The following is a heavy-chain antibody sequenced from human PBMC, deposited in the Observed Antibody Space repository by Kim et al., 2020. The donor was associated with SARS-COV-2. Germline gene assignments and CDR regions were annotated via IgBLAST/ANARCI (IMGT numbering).Heavy chain of an antibody. CDR3: AREISSRTYGMDV. J-gene: IGHJ6*02. V-gene: IGHV3-72*01. Sequence: YSASVKGRFTIARDDSKNSLYLQMNSLKTEDTAVYYCAREISSRTYGMDVWGQGTTVTVSS. D-gene: IGHD6-13*01.